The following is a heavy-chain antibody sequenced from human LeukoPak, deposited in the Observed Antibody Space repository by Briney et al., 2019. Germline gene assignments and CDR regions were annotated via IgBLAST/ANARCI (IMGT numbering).Heavy chain of an antibody. D-gene: IGHD6-25*01. Sequence: SETLSLTCTVSGYSISSGYYWGWIRQPPGKVLEWIGSVYHSGSTYYNPSLKSRVTISVDTSKNQVSVKLSSVTAADTAVYYCASLPASRLNWFDPWGQGTLVTVSS. CDR1: GYSISSGYY. CDR3: ASLPASRLNWFDP. V-gene: IGHV4-38-2*02. CDR2: VYHSGST. J-gene: IGHJ5*02.